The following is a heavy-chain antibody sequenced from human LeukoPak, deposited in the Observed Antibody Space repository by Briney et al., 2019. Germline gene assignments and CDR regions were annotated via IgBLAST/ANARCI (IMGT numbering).Heavy chain of an antibody. CDR3: ARVAAKTVDY. J-gene: IGHJ4*02. CDR2: MYYSGST. CDR1: GGSVSSYY. V-gene: IGHV4-59*02. D-gene: IGHD2-15*01. Sequence: SETLSLTCTVSGGSVSSYYWSWIRQPPGKGLEWIGYMYYSGSTNYNPSLKSRVTISIDTSKNQFSLKLNSVTAADTAVYYCARVAAKTVDYWGQGTLVTVSS.